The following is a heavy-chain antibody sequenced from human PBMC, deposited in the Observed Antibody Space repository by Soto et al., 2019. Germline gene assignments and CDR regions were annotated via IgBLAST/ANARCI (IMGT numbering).Heavy chain of an antibody. CDR1: GYTFTSYG. CDR2: ISAYNGNT. V-gene: IGHV1-18*01. Sequence: QVQLVQSGAEVKKPGASVKVSCKASGYTFTSYGISWVRQAPGQGLERMGWISAYNGNTNYAQKLQGRVTMPTDTSTSTAYMELRSLRSDDTAVYYCARDCSGGSCYSDAFDIWGQGTMVTVSS. CDR3: ARDCSGGSCYSDAFDI. J-gene: IGHJ3*02. D-gene: IGHD2-15*01.